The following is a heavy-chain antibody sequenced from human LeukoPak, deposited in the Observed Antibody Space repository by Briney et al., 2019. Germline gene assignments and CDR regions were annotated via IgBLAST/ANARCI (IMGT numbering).Heavy chain of an antibody. J-gene: IGHJ4*02. CDR2: IYPGDSDT. CDR3: ATADFWSGYSKSGIDY. Sequence: GESLQISCKGSGYSFTSYWIGWVRQLPGKGLEWMGIIYPGDSDTRYSPSFQGQVTISADKSISTAYLQWSSLKASDTAMYYCATADFWSGYSKSGIDYWGQGTLVTVSS. CDR1: GYSFTSYW. V-gene: IGHV5-51*01. D-gene: IGHD3-3*01.